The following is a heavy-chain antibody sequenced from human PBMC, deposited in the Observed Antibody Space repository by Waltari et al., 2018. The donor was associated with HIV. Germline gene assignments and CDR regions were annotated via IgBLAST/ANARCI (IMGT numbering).Heavy chain of an antibody. Sequence: QVQLVESGGGVVQPGRSLRLSCAASGFTFRSYGMHWVRQAPGKGLEWVAVISYDGSNKYYADSVKGRFTISRDNSKNTLYLQMNSLRAEDTAVYYCAKEGRDCSGGSCYSDYWGQGTLVTVSS. V-gene: IGHV3-30*18. J-gene: IGHJ4*02. CDR3: AKEGRDCSGGSCYSDY. CDR1: GFTFRSYG. CDR2: ISYDGSNK. D-gene: IGHD2-15*01.